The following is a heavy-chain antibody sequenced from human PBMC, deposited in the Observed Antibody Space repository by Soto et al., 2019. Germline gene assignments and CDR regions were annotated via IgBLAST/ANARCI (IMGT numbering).Heavy chain of an antibody. CDR1: GYTFTGYY. Sequence: ASVKVSCKASGYTFTGYYMHWVRQAPGQGLEWMGWINPNSGGTNYAQKFQGWVTMTRDTSISTAYMELSRLRSDDTAVYYCARVYYGSGSWGPYDAFDIWGQGTMVTVSS. CDR3: ARVYYGSGSWGPYDAFDI. V-gene: IGHV1-2*04. CDR2: INPNSGGT. D-gene: IGHD3-10*01. J-gene: IGHJ3*02.